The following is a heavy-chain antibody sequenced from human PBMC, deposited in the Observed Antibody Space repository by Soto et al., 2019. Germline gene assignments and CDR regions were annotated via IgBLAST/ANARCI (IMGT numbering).Heavy chain of an antibody. J-gene: IGHJ4*02. CDR2: IYHSWST. Sequence: SETLSLTCAVSSGSISSSNWWSWVRQPPGKGLEWIGEIYHSWSTNYNPSLKSRVTISVDKSKNQFSLKLSSVTAADTAVYYCARRLDGPISFDYWGQGTLVTVSS. CDR1: SGSISSSNW. D-gene: IGHD3-3*02. V-gene: IGHV4-4*02. CDR3: ARRLDGPISFDY.